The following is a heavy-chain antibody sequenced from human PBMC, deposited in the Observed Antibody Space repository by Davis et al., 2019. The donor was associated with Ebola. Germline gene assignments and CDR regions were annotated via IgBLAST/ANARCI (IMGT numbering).Heavy chain of an antibody. CDR1: GFTFSGSA. Sequence: GESLKISCAASGFTFSGSAMHWVRQASGKGLEWVGRIRSKANSYATAYAASVKGRFTISRDDSKNTAYLQMNSLKTEDTAVYYCTRLLRYCSGGSCSEYFQHWGQGTLVTVSS. CDR3: TRLLRYCSGGSCSEYFQH. J-gene: IGHJ1*01. V-gene: IGHV3-73*01. D-gene: IGHD2-15*01. CDR2: IRSKANSYAT.